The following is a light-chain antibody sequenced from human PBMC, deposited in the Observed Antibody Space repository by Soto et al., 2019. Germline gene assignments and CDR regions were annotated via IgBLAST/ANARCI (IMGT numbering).Light chain of an antibody. CDR1: SSDIGGYEY. V-gene: IGLV2-14*01. CDR3: ASYTSSGTYV. Sequence: QSVLPQPASVSGSPGQSITISCTGTSSDIGGYEYVSWYQHHPVKAPRLMIFEVSTRPSGVSNRFSGSKSGNTASLTISGLQDEDEADYYCASYTSSGTYVFGTGTKVTVL. J-gene: IGLJ1*01. CDR2: EVS.